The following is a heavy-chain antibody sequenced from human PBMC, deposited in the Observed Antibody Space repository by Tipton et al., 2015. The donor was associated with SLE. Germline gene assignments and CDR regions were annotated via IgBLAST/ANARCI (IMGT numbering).Heavy chain of an antibody. J-gene: IGHJ3*02. D-gene: IGHD1-1*01. CDR1: GGSISSSSYY. V-gene: IGHV4-39*02. Sequence: TLSLTCTVSGGSISSSSYYWGWIRQPPGKGLEWIGSIYYSGSTYYKSSLKSRVTISVDTSKNHFSLKLRSVAAADTAVYFCARRSVQEAFDIWGQGTMVTVSS. CDR3: ARRSVQEAFDI. CDR2: IYYSGST.